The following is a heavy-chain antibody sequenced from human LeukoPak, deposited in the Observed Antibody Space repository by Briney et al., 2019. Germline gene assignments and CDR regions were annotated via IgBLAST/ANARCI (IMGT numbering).Heavy chain of an antibody. CDR2: ISSSSSYT. Sequence: PGGSLRLSCAASGFTFSDYYMSWIRQAPGKGLEWVSYISSSSSYTNYADSVKGRFTISRDNAKNSLYLQMNSLRAEDTAVYYCARDRGSGYDYVWGSYRTPAMVYWGQGTLVTVSS. CDR3: ARDRGSGYDYVWGSYRTPAMVY. D-gene: IGHD3-16*02. V-gene: IGHV3-11*05. J-gene: IGHJ4*02. CDR1: GFTFSDYY.